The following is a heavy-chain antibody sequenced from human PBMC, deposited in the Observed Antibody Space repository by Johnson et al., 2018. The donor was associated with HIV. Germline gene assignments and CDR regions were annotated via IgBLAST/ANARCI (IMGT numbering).Heavy chain of an antibody. CDR3: APSGPDYGDYVYAFDI. CDR2: IRYDGSNK. CDR1: GFTFSSYG. D-gene: IGHD4-17*01. Sequence: QVQLVESGGGVVQPGGSLRLSCAASGFTFSSYGMHWVRQAPGKGLEWVAFIRYDGSNKYYADSVMGRFTISRDNSKNTLYLQMHSLRAEDTAVYYCAPSGPDYGDYVYAFDIWGQGTMVTVSS. J-gene: IGHJ3*02. V-gene: IGHV3-30*02.